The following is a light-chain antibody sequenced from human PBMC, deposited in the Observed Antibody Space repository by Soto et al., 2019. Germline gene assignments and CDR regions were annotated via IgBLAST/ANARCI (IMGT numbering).Light chain of an antibody. CDR3: QQFNNWPSPP. J-gene: IGKJ5*01. CDR1: QSVSSN. CDR2: GVS. V-gene: IGKV3-15*01. Sequence: EILNKQSPANRRVSNGERATRSCRASQSVSSNLAWYQQKPGLAPRLLIYGVSTRATGIPARFSGSGSGTEFTLTFSCRLSEDFAVYYCQQFNNWPSPPVGQGTRLEI.